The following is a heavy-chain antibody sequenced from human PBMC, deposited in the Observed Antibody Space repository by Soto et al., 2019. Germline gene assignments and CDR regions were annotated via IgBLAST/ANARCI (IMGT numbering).Heavy chain of an antibody. V-gene: IGHV4-30-4*01. CDR2: IFYSGTT. D-gene: IGHD1-1*01. CDR3: ARDLWVEPELYYYGMDV. J-gene: IGHJ6*02. CDR1: GDSISSADYY. Sequence: PSETLSLTCTVSGDSISSADYYWSWIRQTPREGLEWIGHIFYSGTTYYNPSLKSRLTISVDTSKNHFSLRLASVTAADTAVYYCARDLWVEPELYYYGMDVWGQGXTVTVSS.